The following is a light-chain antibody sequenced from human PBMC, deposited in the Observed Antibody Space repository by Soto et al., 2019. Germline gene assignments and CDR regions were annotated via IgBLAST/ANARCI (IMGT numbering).Light chain of an antibody. CDR2: DAS. CDR1: QSVSSY. J-gene: IGKJ4*01. Sequence: EIVLTQSPATLSLSPGERATLSCRASQSVSSYLAWYQQKPGQAPRLHYYDASKRATGIPATFSGSGSGTDFTLTISSLEPEDFAVYYCQQRSNWPLTFGGGTKVEIK. V-gene: IGKV3-11*01. CDR3: QQRSNWPLT.